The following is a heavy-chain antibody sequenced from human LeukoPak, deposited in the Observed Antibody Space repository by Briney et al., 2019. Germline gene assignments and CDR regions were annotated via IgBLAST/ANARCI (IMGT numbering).Heavy chain of an antibody. CDR3: ARDLAPSYYDSSGYYYHY. J-gene: IGHJ4*02. Sequence: ASVKVSCKASGHTFTSYYMHWVRQAPGQGLEWMGIINPSGGSTSYAQKFQGRVTMTRDTSTSTVYMELSSLRSEDTAVYYCARDLAPSYYDSSGYYYHYWGQGTLVTVSS. D-gene: IGHD3-22*01. CDR2: INPSGGST. V-gene: IGHV1-46*01. CDR1: GHTFTSYY.